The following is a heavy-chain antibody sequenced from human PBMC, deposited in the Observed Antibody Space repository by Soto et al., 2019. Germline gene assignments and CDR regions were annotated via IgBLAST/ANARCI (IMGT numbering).Heavy chain of an antibody. CDR3: ARNYGGNVDY. J-gene: IGHJ4*02. Sequence: QVQLQESGPGLVRPSETLSLTCTVSGGSISSYYWSWIRQPPGKGLEWIGYIYYSGSANYNPSLKSRVTISVDKSKNQFSLKLSSATAADTAVYYCARNYGGNVDYWGQGTLVTVSS. V-gene: IGHV4-59*08. CDR2: IYYSGSA. D-gene: IGHD4-17*01. CDR1: GGSISSYY.